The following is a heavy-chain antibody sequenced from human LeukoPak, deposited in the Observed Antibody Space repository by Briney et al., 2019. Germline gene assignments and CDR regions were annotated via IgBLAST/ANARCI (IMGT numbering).Heavy chain of an antibody. CDR3: ARDREYYDSSGLFDY. D-gene: IGHD3-22*01. Sequence: ASVKVSCKASGYTFTGYYMHWVRQAPGQGLEWMGWINPNGGGTNYAQKFQGRVTMTRDTSISTAYMELSRLRSDDTAVYYCARDREYYDSSGLFDYWGQGTLVTVSS. V-gene: IGHV1-2*02. CDR1: GYTFTGYY. J-gene: IGHJ4*02. CDR2: INPNGGGT.